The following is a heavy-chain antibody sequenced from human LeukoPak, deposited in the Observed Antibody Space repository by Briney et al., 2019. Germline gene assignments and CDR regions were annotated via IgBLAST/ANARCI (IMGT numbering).Heavy chain of an antibody. CDR3: ARFSNANVVKFDY. J-gene: IGHJ4*02. Sequence: SQTLSLTCTVSGGSISSGDFYWSWVRQHPEKGLEWIGYIYYSGTAYYNPSLESRVTMSVDTSKNQFSLKLDSVTAADTAVYYWARFSNANVVKFDYWGQGTWSPSPQ. D-gene: IGHD2-8*01. V-gene: IGHV4-31*03. CDR2: IYYSGTA. CDR1: GGSISSGDFY.